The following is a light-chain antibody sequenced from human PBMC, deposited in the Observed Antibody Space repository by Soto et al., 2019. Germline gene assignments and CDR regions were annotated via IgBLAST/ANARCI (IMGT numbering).Light chain of an antibody. CDR2: AAF. CDR3: HNYNGAPWT. V-gene: IGKV1-27*01. Sequence: DIQMTQSPSSLSASVGDRVTITCRASQDISNYLAWYQQKPGKVPKLLIYAAFTLHSGVPSRFSGSGSGTDFTLTISGLQPEDVANYYCHNYNGAPWTFGQGTKVEIE. CDR1: QDISNY. J-gene: IGKJ1*01.